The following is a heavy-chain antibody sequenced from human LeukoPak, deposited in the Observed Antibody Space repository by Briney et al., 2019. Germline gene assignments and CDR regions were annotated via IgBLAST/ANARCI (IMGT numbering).Heavy chain of an antibody. CDR1: GGSFSGYY. CDR2: IDHSGST. Sequence: SETLSLTCAVYGGSFSGYYWSWIRQPPGKGLEWIGEIDHSGSTNYNPSLKSRVTISVDTSKNQFSLKLSSVTAADTAVYYCARGLRYYGSGSSDWGQGTLVTVSS. CDR3: ARGLRYYGSGSSD. D-gene: IGHD3-10*01. V-gene: IGHV4-34*01. J-gene: IGHJ4*02.